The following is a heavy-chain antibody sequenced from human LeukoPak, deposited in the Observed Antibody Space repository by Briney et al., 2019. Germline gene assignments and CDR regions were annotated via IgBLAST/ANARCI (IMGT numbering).Heavy chain of an antibody. CDR3: ARERTHLGVVNF. CDR2: IRYDGSNK. Sequence: GGSLRLSCAASGFTFSSYGMHWVRQAPGKGLEWVAFIRYDGSNKYYADSVKGRFTISRDNSKNTLYLQMNSLRAEDTAVYYCARERTHLGVVNFWGQGTLVTVSS. D-gene: IGHD3-3*01. CDR1: GFTFSSYG. V-gene: IGHV3-30*02. J-gene: IGHJ4*02.